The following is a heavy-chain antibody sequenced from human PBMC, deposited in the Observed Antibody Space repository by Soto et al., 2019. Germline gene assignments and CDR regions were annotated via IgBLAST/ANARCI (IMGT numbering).Heavy chain of an antibody. CDR1: GFNFSGFW. V-gene: IGHV3-7*01. CDR3: VRGGGAGDY. D-gene: IGHD3-16*01. CDR2: IKPDGSER. Sequence: GGSLRLSCAASGFNFSGFWMSWVRQAPGKGLEWVANIKPDGSERNYVDSVRGRFTISRDNAKNSMYLQMNGLRAEDAAVYHCVRGGGAGDYWGQGTLVTVSS. J-gene: IGHJ4*01.